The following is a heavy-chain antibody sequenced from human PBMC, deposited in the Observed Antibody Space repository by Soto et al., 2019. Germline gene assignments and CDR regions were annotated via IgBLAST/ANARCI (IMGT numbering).Heavy chain of an antibody. CDR3: ARGPGYYFNY. J-gene: IGHJ4*02. CDR2: ISSNGGST. CDR1: GFTFSSYA. V-gene: IGHV3-64*01. Sequence: EVQLVESGGGLVQPGGSLRLSCAASGFTFSSYAMHWVRQAPGKGLEYVSAISSNGGSTYYANSVKGRFTISRDNSKNTLYLQMGSLWAEAMAVYYCARGPGYYFNYWGQGTLVTVSS.